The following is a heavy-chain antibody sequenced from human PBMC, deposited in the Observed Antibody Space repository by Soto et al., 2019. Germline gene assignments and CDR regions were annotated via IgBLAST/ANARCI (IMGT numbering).Heavy chain of an antibody. CDR2: ITGSGGGT. CDR1: GFTFTTYA. J-gene: IGHJ4*02. V-gene: IGHV3-23*01. Sequence: EVQLLESGGGLVQPGGSLRLSCAASGFTFTTYAMSWVRQAPGKGLEWVSSITGSGGGTYYADSVKGRFTISRENSKNTLYLQMNSLTAEDTALYYCAKGCLTVAGTSCSWGQGAQVTVSS. D-gene: IGHD6-19*01. CDR3: AKGCLTVAGTSCS.